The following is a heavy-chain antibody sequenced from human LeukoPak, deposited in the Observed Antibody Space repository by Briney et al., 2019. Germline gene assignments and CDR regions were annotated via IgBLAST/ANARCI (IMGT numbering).Heavy chain of an antibody. D-gene: IGHD3-3*01. CDR2: IYYSGST. Sequence: SETLSLTCTVSGGSISSYYWSWIRQPPGKGLEWIGYIYYSGSTNYNPSLKSRVTISVDTSKNQFSLKLSSVTAADTAVYYCARAKYYDFWSGYFPGGYYYYMDVWGKGTTVTVSS. CDR1: GGSISSYY. J-gene: IGHJ6*03. CDR3: ARAKYYDFWSGYFPGGYYYYMDV. V-gene: IGHV4-59*01.